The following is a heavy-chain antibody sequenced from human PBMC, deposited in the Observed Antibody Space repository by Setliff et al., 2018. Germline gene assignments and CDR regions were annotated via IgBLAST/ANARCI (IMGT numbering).Heavy chain of an antibody. CDR2: IYHSGST. V-gene: IGHV4-38-2*02. CDR3: ARNWHWGFDP. Sequence: SETLSLTCTVSGYSISSGYYWGWIRQPPGKGLEWIGSIYHSGSTYYNPSLKSRVTISVDTFKNQFSLKLSSVTAADTAVYYCARNWHWGFDPWGRGALVTVSS. CDR1: GYSISSGYY. D-gene: IGHD1-7*01. J-gene: IGHJ5*02.